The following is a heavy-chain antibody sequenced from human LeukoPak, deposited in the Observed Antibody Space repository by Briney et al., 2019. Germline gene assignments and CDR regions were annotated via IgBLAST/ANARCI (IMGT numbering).Heavy chain of an antibody. CDR2: IKQDGSEK. CDR1: GFTFSSYW. Sequence: PGGSLRLSCAASGFTFSSYWMSWVRQAPGKGLEWVANIKQDGSEKYYVDSVKGRFTISRDNAKNSLYLQMNSLRAEDTAVYYCARARIQLWLLEFDYWGQRTLVTVSS. J-gene: IGHJ4*02. CDR3: ARARIQLWLLEFDY. V-gene: IGHV3-7*01. D-gene: IGHD5-18*01.